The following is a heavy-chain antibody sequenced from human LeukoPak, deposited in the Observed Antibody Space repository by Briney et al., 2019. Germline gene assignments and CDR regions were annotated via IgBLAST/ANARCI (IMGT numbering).Heavy chain of an antibody. D-gene: IGHD2-21*02. CDR2: MNPNSGNT. CDR1: GYTFTSYG. Sequence: ASVKVSCKASGYTFTSYGISWVRQAPGQGLEWMGWMNPNSGNTGYAQKFQGRVTMTRNTSISTAYMELSSLRSEDTAVYYCARVAYCGGDCYSFDYWGQGTLITVSS. J-gene: IGHJ4*02. CDR3: ARVAYCGGDCYSFDY. V-gene: IGHV1-8*02.